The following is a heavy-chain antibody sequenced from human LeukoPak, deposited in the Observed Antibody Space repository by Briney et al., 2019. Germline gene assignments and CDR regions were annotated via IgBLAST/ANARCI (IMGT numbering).Heavy chain of an antibody. CDR2: IYSGGST. J-gene: IGHJ4*02. Sequence: GGSLTLSCAASGFTVSSNYMSWVRQAPGKGLGWVSVIYSGGSTYYADSVKGRFTISRDNSKDTLYLQMNSLRAEDTAVYYCAAAYGSGRVGLDYWGQGTLVTVSS. D-gene: IGHD3-10*01. CDR3: AAAYGSGRVGLDY. V-gene: IGHV3-53*01. CDR1: GFTVSSNY.